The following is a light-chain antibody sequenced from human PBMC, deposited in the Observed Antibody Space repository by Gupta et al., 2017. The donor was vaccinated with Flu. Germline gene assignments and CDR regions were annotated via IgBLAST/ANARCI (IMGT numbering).Light chain of an antibody. CDR1: QSISSY. CDR3: QQSDSTLT. CDR2: AAS. Sequence: DIQMTQSPSSLSASVGDRVTITCRASQSISSYLNWYQKKAGKAPKLLIYAASSLQSGVPSRFSGSGSGTDFTLTISSLQPEDFATYYCQQSDSTLTFGGGTKVEIK. V-gene: IGKV1-39*01. J-gene: IGKJ4*01.